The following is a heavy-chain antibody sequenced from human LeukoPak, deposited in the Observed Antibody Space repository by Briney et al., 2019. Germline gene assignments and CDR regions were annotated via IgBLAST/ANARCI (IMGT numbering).Heavy chain of an antibody. D-gene: IGHD6-19*01. CDR1: GYTFTSYY. J-gene: IGHJ3*02. Sequence: ASVKFSCKASGYTFTSYYMHWVRQAPGQGLEWMGIINPSGGSTSYAQKFQGRVTMTRDMSTSTVYMELSSLRSEDTAVYYCARDQSSGWLPEHAFDIWGQGTMVTVSS. CDR2: INPSGGST. CDR3: ARDQSSGWLPEHAFDI. V-gene: IGHV1-46*01.